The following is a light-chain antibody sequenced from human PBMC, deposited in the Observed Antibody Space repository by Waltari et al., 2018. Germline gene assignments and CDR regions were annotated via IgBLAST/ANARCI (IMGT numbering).Light chain of an antibody. CDR3: QSYDRSLSGVWV. J-gene: IGLJ3*02. V-gene: IGLV1-40*01. Sequence: QSVLTQPPSVSGAPGQRVTISCTGSSSNIGAGYDVHWYQQLPETAPKLLIYGNTNRPSGVPDRFSGSKSGTSASLAITGLQAEDEAVYYCQSYDRSLSGVWVFGGGTKLTAL. CDR2: GNT. CDR1: SSNIGAGYD.